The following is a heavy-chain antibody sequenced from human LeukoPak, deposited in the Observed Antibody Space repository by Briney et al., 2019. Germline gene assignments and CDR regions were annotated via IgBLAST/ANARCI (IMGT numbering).Heavy chain of an antibody. CDR1: GGSISSYY. CDR3: ARWFCVTDTCLHMDV. V-gene: IGHV4-59*08. Sequence: SETLSLTCTVSGGSISSYYWRWIRQPPGKGLEWIGYIYHTGSAAYNPSLKSRVTMSVDTSKNQFTLKLSSVTAADTAVYYCARWFCVTDTCLHMDVWGKGTTVTVSS. CDR2: IYHTGSA. J-gene: IGHJ6*03. D-gene: IGHD3-22*01.